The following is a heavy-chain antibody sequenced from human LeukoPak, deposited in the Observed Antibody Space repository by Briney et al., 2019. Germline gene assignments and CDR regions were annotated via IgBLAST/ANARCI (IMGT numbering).Heavy chain of an antibody. CDR3: AKWKGSTSSLNGMDV. CDR2: ISGSGGST. D-gene: IGHD2-2*01. J-gene: IGHJ6*02. V-gene: IGHV3-23*01. CDR1: GFTFSSYA. Sequence: PGGSLRLSCAASGFTFSSYATSWVRQAPGKGLEWVSAISGSGGSTYYADSVKGRFTISRDNSKNTLYLQMNSLRAEDTAVYYCAKWKGSTSSLNGMDVWGQGTTVTVSS.